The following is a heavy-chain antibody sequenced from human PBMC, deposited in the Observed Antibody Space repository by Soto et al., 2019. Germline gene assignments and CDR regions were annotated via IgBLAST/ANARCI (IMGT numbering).Heavy chain of an antibody. CDR1: GGSISSGDYY. D-gene: IGHD3-10*01. CDR3: ARPTDPYYYGSFGY. V-gene: IGHV4-30-4*01. J-gene: IGHJ4*02. CDR2: IYYSGST. Sequence: SETLSLTCTVSGGSISSGDYYWSWIRQPPGKGLEWIGYIYYSGSTYYNPSLKSRVTISVDTSKNQFSLKLSSVTAADTAVYYCARPTDPYYYGSFGYWGQGTLVTVSS.